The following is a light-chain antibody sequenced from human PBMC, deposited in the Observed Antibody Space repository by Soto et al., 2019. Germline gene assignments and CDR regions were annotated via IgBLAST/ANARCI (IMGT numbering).Light chain of an antibody. Sequence: SYELTQPVSVSVALGQTARITCGGYIIGSNNVHWYQQKPGQAPVLLIYSDTNRPSGIPERFSGSTSGNTATLTVSRAQAGDEAGYYCRVWENRGGDVFGTGTKVTVL. CDR3: RVWENRGGDV. J-gene: IGLJ1*01. V-gene: IGLV3-9*01. CDR1: IIGSNN. CDR2: SDT.